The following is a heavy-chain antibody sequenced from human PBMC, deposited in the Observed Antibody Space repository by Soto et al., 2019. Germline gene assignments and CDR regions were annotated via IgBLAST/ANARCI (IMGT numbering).Heavy chain of an antibody. V-gene: IGHV1-69*12. Sequence: QVQLVQSGAEVKKPGSSVKVSCKASGGTFSSYAISGVRQAPGQGLEWMGGIIPIFGTANYAQTFQGRVTITADESTSTAYMELSSLRSEDTAVYYCAGPPELTRIYYYYGMDVWGQGTTVTVSS. CDR2: IIPIFGTA. CDR1: GGTFSSYA. CDR3: AGPPELTRIYYYYGMDV. D-gene: IGHD1-7*01. J-gene: IGHJ6*02.